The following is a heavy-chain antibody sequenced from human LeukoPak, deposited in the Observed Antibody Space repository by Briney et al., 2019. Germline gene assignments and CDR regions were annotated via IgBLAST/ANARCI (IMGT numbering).Heavy chain of an antibody. V-gene: IGHV4-4*02. J-gene: IGHJ1*01. Sequence: SETLSLTCAVSGGSISSSNWWSWVRQPPGKGLEWIGYIYYSGSTYYNPSHKSRVTISVDTSKNQFSLKLSSVTAADTAVYYCARFGDYGVRAYFQHWGQGTLVTVSS. CDR3: ARFGDYGVRAYFQH. D-gene: IGHD4-17*01. CDR2: IYYSGST. CDR1: GGSISSSNW.